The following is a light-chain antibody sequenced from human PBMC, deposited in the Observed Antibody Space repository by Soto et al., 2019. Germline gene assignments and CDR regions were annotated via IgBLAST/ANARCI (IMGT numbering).Light chain of an antibody. CDR3: QQYDNLYT. V-gene: IGKV1-33*01. Sequence: DIQMTQSPSSLSASVGDRVTITCQASQDISHYLNWYQQKPGKAPKLLMYYASNLGTGVPSRFSGSGSGTDFTFTISSLQPEDIATYYCQQYDNLYTFGQGTKLEIK. J-gene: IGKJ2*01. CDR1: QDISHY. CDR2: YAS.